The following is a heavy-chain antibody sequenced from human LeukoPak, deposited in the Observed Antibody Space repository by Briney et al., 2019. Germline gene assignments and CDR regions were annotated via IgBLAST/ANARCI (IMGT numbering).Heavy chain of an antibody. V-gene: IGHV4-34*01. CDR2: INHSGST. CDR1: GGSFSGYY. Sequence: SGTLSLTCAVYGGSFSGYYWSWIRQPPGKGLEWIGEINHSGSTNYNPSLKSRVTISVDTSKNQFSLKLSSVTAADTAVYYCASSRVVRGVIDYWGQGTLVTVSS. D-gene: IGHD3-10*01. CDR3: ASSRVVRGVIDY. J-gene: IGHJ4*02.